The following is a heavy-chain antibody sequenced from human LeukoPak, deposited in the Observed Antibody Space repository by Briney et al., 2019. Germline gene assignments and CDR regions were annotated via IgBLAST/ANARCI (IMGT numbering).Heavy chain of an antibody. CDR3: ARQDVGYCSGGGCYYFDY. V-gene: IGHV4-39*01. D-gene: IGHD2-15*01. J-gene: IGHJ4*02. Sequence: SETLSLTCTVSGGSISSSSYYWGWIRQPPGKGLEWIGSIYYSGSTYYNPSLKSRVTISVDTSKNQFSLKLSSVTAADTAVYYCARQDVGYCSGGGCYYFDYWGQGTLVTVSS. CDR2: IYYSGST. CDR1: GGSISSSSYY.